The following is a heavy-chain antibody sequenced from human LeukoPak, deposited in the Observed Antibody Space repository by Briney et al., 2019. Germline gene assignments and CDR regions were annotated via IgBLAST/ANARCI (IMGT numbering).Heavy chain of an antibody. V-gene: IGHV4-30-4*08. J-gene: IGHJ3*02. CDR1: GGSISSGDYY. CDR2: IYYSGST. D-gene: IGHD3-10*01. Sequence: SETLSLTCTVSGGSISSGDYYWSWIRQPPGKGLEWIGYIYYSGSTYYNPSLKSRVTISVDTSKNQFSLKLSSVTAADTAVYYCSTLTRGAFDIWGQGTMVTVSS. CDR3: STLTRGAFDI.